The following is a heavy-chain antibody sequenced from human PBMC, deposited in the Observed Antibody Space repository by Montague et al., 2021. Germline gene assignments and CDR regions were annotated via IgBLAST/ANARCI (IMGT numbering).Heavy chain of an antibody. Sequence: SLRLSCAASGFTFSSYWMHWVRQAPGKGLVWVSRINSDGSNTGYADSVKGQFTISRENAKNTLYLQMNNLRAEDTALYYCARGRGVSSGIGQLDPWGQGTLVTVSS. CDR2: INSDGSNT. CDR3: ARGRGVSSGIGQLDP. D-gene: IGHD3-22*01. CDR1: GFTFSSYW. V-gene: IGHV3-74*01. J-gene: IGHJ5*02.